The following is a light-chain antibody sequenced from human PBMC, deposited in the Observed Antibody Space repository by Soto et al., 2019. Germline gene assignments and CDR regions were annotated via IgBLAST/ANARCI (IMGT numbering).Light chain of an antibody. Sequence: QSVLTQPPSVSGTPGQRVTIPCSGSRSNIDLNSVNWYAQVPGTAPRLLIYANSHRPSGVPDRISGSKSGTSASLAISGLQSEDEADYYCASWDDSLNGVVFGGGTKVTVL. J-gene: IGLJ2*01. V-gene: IGLV1-44*01. CDR3: ASWDDSLNGVV. CDR1: RSNIDLNS. CDR2: ANS.